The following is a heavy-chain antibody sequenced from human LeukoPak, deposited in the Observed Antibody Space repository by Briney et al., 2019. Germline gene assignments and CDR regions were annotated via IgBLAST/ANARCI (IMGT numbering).Heavy chain of an antibody. Sequence: SETLSLTCAVSGDSINSYYWSWVRQPPGKGLEWIGYIYYSGTHNYNPSLKSRVSISIDTSKKEISLKLSAVTAADTAVYYCAREDRSGNYYYYGMDVWGQGTLVTVSS. J-gene: IGHJ6*02. CDR1: GDSINSYY. V-gene: IGHV4-59*01. CDR3: AREDRSGNYYYYGMDV. CDR2: IYYSGTH.